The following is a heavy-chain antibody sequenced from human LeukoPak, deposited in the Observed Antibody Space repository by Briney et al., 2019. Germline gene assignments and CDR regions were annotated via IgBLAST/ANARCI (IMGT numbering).Heavy chain of an antibody. CDR1: GYNLTSYW. V-gene: IGHV5-51*01. Sequence: GEALKIFWKSSGYNLTSYWNGWGRQMSGKGLERCGIIYPGDSDTRYSPPFQGQVTISADKSISTAYLQLSSLKASDTAMNYCAAGYGGYDVDFDYWGQRTLATVSS. D-gene: IGHD5-12*01. CDR2: IYPGDSDT. J-gene: IGHJ4*02. CDR3: AAGYGGYDVDFDY.